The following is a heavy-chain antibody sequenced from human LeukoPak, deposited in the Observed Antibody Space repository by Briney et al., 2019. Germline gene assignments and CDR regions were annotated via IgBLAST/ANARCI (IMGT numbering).Heavy chain of an antibody. V-gene: IGHV3-30*18. CDR2: ISYDGSNK. Sequence: PGGSLRLSCAASGFTFSSYGMHWVRQAPGKGLEWVAVISYDGSNKYYADSVKGRFTISRDNSKNTLYLQMNSLRAEDTAVYYCVKEEFTYWGQGTLVTVSS. CDR1: GFTFSSYG. CDR3: VKEEFTY. D-gene: IGHD3-10*01. J-gene: IGHJ4*02.